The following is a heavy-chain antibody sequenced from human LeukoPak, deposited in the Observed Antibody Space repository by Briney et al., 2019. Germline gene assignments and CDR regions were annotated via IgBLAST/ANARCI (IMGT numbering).Heavy chain of an antibody. CDR2: IYHTGST. CDR3: ARGDGSGSGRWFDP. Sequence: SETLSLTCTASGASISSGTYSWSWIRQPPGEGLEWIGYIYHTGSTYYNPSLKGRVTISVDRSKNQFSLNLNFVTAADTALYYCARGDGSGSGRWFDPWGQGTLITVSS. CDR1: GASISSGTYS. V-gene: IGHV4-30-2*01. J-gene: IGHJ5*02. D-gene: IGHD3-10*01.